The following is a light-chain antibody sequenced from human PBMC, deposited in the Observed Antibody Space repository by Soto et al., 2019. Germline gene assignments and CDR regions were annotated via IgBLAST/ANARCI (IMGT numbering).Light chain of an antibody. CDR3: SSYTNTITLVV. CDR2: EVS. Sequence: QSVLTQPASVSGSPGQSITISCTGTSSDVGRYNYVSWYQQHPGKAPKLMIYEVSNRPSGISNRFSGSKSGNTASLTISGLRAEDEADYYCSSYTNTITLVVFGGGTELTVL. CDR1: SSDVGRYNY. J-gene: IGLJ2*01. V-gene: IGLV2-14*01.